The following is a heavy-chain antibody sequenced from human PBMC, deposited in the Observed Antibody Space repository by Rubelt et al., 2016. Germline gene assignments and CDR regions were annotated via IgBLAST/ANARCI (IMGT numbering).Heavy chain of an antibody. V-gene: IGHV4-39*01. CDR1: GGSISSSSYY. CDR2: IYYSGST. J-gene: IGHJ3*02. CDR3: AAHSSSWPGAFDI. D-gene: IGHD6-13*01. Sequence: QLQLQESGPGLVKPSETLSLTCTVSGGSISSSSYYWGWIRQPPGKGLEWIGSIYYSGSTYYNPSLRSGVTTSVDTSKNQFSLKLSAVTAADTAVYYCAAHSSSWPGAFDIWGQGQWSPSLQ.